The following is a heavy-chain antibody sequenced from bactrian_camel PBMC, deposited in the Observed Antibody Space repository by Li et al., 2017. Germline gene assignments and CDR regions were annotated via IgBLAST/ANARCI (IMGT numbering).Heavy chain of an antibody. V-gene: IGHV3S1*01. CDR3: ATGEALIAGCPTESADFGY. J-gene: IGHJ6*01. CDR1: GFSLSRVC. Sequence: HVQLVESGGGAVQAGGSLMLSCAASGFSLSRVCMGWFRQAPGREREGLATIFTSGRGIYYADSVKGRFTISQDNAKNTVYLQMNSLTPEDTAVYYCATGEALIAGCPTESADFGYWGQGTQVTVS. CDR2: IFTSGRGI. D-gene: IGHD6*01.